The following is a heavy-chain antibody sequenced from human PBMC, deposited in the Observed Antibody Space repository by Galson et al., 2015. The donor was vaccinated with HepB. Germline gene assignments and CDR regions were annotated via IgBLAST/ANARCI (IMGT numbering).Heavy chain of an antibody. CDR2: ISSGGTK. CDR3: ARNPASYDYYNMDV. V-gene: IGHV3-48*01. CDR1: GFSFTSHS. Sequence: SLRLSCAASGFSFTSHSMNWVRQAPGKGLEWVTYISSGGTKYYADSVKGRFTISRDNVKKSMYLHMSSRRVEDTAVYYCARNPASYDYYNMDVWGQGTTVTVSS. D-gene: IGHD2/OR15-2a*01. J-gene: IGHJ6*02.